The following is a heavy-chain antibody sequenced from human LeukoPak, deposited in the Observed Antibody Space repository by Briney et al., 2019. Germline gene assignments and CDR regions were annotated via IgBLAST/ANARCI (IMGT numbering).Heavy chain of an antibody. CDR2: IYSSGST. D-gene: IGHD1-26*01. V-gene: IGHV4-4*07. Sequence: SETLSLTRTVSGGSIRSYYWSWVRQAAGKGLEWIGRIYSSGSTNYNSSLRSRVTMSVDTSKNQFSLRLSSVTAADTAVYYCARDYSGTYSWYYYYMDVWGKGTTVTVSS. CDR3: ARDYSGTYSWYYYYMDV. CDR1: GGSIRSYY. J-gene: IGHJ6*03.